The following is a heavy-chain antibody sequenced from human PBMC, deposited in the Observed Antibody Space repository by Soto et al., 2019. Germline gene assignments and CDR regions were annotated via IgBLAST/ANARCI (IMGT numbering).Heavy chain of an antibody. Sequence: GGSLRLSCAASGFTFSSYEMNWVRQAPGKGLEWGSYISSSGSTIYYADSVKGRFTISRDNAKNSLYLQMNSLRAEDTAVYYCAREGRVAAAGTYFDYWGQGTLVTVSS. CDR2: ISSSGSTI. V-gene: IGHV3-48*03. CDR3: AREGRVAAAGTYFDY. CDR1: GFTFSSYE. D-gene: IGHD6-13*01. J-gene: IGHJ4*02.